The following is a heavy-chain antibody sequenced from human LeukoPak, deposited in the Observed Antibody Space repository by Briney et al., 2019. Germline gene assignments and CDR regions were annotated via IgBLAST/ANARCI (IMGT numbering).Heavy chain of an antibody. CDR2: ISAYNGNT. J-gene: IGHJ6*03. CDR1: GYTFTSYG. CDR3: ARDGPIAAAGLKLYYYYMDV. Sequence: ASVKVSCKASGYTFTSYGISWVRQAPGQGLEWMGWISAYNGNTNYAQKLQGRVTMTTDTSTSTAYMELRSLRSDDTAVYYCARDGPIAAAGLKLYYYYMDVWGKGTTVTVFS. V-gene: IGHV1-18*01. D-gene: IGHD6-13*01.